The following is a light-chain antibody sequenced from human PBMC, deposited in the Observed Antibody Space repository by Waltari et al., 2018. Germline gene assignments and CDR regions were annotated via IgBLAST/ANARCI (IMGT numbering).Light chain of an antibody. J-gene: IGKJ1*01. Sequence: DSVTTQSREPPAASLGERVDSNCKSSQSLLYNSQDKNYLAWYQPKPGQPPKLHFYWASTRHSGVPDRFSGSESATDYTLTISSLQAEDVAVYYCQQYYSRRTFGQGTRVEIK. CDR3: QQYYSRRT. CDR2: WAS. V-gene: IGKV4-1*01. CDR1: QSLLYNSQDKNY.